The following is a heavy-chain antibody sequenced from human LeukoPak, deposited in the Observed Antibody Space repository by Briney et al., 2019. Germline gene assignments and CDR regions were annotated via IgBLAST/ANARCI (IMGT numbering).Heavy chain of an antibody. Sequence: PSETLSLTCTVSGDSITKYYWNWIRQSPGKGLEWIGYLYNIGSTHYNPSLKNRVSISADPSKNQFSLRLSSVTAADTAVYYCARQLGYCSSTSCYADKVDYWGQGTLVTVSS. V-gene: IGHV4-59*08. J-gene: IGHJ4*02. CDR1: GDSITKYY. CDR3: ARQLGYCSSTSCYADKVDY. CDR2: LYNIGST. D-gene: IGHD2-2*01.